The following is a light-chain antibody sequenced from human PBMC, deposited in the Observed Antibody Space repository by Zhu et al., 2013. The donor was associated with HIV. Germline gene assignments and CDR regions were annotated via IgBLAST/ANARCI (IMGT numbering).Light chain of an antibody. CDR1: QRISNF. J-gene: IGKJ4*01. Sequence: DIQMTQSPSSLSASVGDRVTITCRASQRISNFLNWYQQKPGKAPKLLIYAASSLQSGVPSRFSGSGSGTEFTLSISSLLPEDFATYYCQQSYSAPLTFGGGTKVEIK. V-gene: IGKV1-39*01. CDR2: AAS. CDR3: QQSYSAPLT.